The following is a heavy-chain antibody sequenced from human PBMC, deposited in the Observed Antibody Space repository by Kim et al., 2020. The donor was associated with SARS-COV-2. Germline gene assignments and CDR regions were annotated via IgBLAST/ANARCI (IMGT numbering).Heavy chain of an antibody. CDR1: GGSIRSGGKF. CDR3: GRDPPPDY. CDR2: ISYSGNS. J-gene: IGHJ4*02. V-gene: IGHV4-31*03. Sequence: SETLSLTCSVSGGSIRSGGKFWTWIRQHPAKDLEWIVYISYSGNSHSSPSIRRRIRISLQTSENQLSLDLSPVTAADTAGYSCGRDPPPDYVGQGVLRTV.